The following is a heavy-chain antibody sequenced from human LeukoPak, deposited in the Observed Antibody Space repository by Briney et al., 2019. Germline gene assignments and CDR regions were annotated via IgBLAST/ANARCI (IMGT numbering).Heavy chain of an antibody. CDR3: ARAPNWNDAFDI. J-gene: IGHJ3*02. Sequence: SETLSLTCTVSGGSISSSSYYWSWICQPPGKGLEWIGEINHSGSTNYNPSLKSRVTISVDTSKNQFSLKLSSVTAADTAVYYCARAPNWNDAFDIWGQGTMVTVSS. V-gene: IGHV4-39*07. D-gene: IGHD1-1*01. CDR2: INHSGST. CDR1: GGSISSSSYY.